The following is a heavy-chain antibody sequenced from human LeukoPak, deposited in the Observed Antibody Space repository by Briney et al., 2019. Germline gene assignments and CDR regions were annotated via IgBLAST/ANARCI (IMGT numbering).Heavy chain of an antibody. V-gene: IGHV3-9*01. J-gene: IGHJ6*03. CDR1: GFTFDDYA. CDR3: ARAVGATKRYYYYYYMDV. CDR2: ISWNSGSI. Sequence: PGGSLRLSCAASGFTFDDYAMHWVRQAPGKGLEWVSGISWNSGSIGYADSVKGRFTISRDNAKNSLYLQMNSLRAEDTAVYYCARAVGATKRYYYYYYMDVWGKGTTVTISS. D-gene: IGHD1-26*01.